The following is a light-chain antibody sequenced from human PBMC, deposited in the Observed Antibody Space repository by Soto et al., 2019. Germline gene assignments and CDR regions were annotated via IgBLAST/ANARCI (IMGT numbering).Light chain of an antibody. CDR1: QSVLYSSNNKSY. V-gene: IGKV4-1*01. CDR2: WAS. J-gene: IGKJ4*01. Sequence: DIVMTQSPDSLAVSLGERATIDCKSSQSVLYSSNNKSYLAWYQQKPGQSPKLLIYWASNRESGVPDRFSGSGSGTDFTLSISSLQAEDVAVYYCHQYYSPPLTFGGGTKVELK. CDR3: HQYYSPPLT.